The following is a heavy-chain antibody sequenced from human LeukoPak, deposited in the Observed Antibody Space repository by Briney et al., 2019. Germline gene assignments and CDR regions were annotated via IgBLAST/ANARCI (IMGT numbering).Heavy chain of an antibody. J-gene: IGHJ4*02. D-gene: IGHD6-19*01. CDR1: GFTFSSYS. CDR2: ISSSSSTI. V-gene: IGHV3-48*01. CDR3: ARDRGIAVADYFDY. Sequence: GGSLRLSCAASGFTFSSYSMNWVRQAPGKGLEWVSYISSSSSTIYCADSVKGRFTISRDNAKNSLYLQMNSLRAEDTAVYYCARDRGIAVADYFDYWGQGTLVTVSS.